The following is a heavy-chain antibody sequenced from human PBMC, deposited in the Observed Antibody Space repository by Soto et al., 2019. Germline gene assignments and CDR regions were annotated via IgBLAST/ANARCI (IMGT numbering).Heavy chain of an antibody. CDR3: VRQLGTCGVGSCYPTVYYFDY. Sequence: QPGGSLRLSCAASGFVFSSYAMYWVRQAPGKGLEFVAAISPDAQTTYYINSVEGRFTISRDSSKNTLFLQMRSLRPDDTAVYYCVRQLGTCGVGSCYPTVYYFDYWGQGALVTVSS. D-gene: IGHD2-15*01. CDR1: GFVFSSYA. CDR2: ISPDAQTT. J-gene: IGHJ4*02. V-gene: IGHV3-64*01.